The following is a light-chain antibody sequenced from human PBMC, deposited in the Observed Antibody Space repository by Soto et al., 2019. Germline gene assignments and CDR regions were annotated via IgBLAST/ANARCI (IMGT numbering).Light chain of an antibody. V-gene: IGKV3-15*01. CDR2: GAS. CDR3: QQYENWPQLT. J-gene: IGKJ4*01. CDR1: QSVGGD. Sequence: ERVMTQSPATLSVSPGERATLSCRASQSVGGDLAWYQQKPGQAPRLLIYGASSRAPGIPDRFSGSGSGTEFTLTISSLQSEDSAVYYCQQYENWPQLTFGGGTKVDLK.